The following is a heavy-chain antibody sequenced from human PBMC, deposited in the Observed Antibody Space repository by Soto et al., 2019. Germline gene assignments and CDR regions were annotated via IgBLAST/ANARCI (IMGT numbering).Heavy chain of an antibody. D-gene: IGHD3-22*01. J-gene: IGHJ6*02. Sequence: ASVKVSCKVSGYTLTELSMHWVRQAPGKGLEWMGGFDPEDGETIYAQKFQGRVTMTEDTSTDTAYMELSSLRSEDTAVYYCATGGSLVVVQGDYGMDVWGQGTTVTVSS. V-gene: IGHV1-24*01. CDR2: FDPEDGET. CDR3: ATGGSLVVVQGDYGMDV. CDR1: GYTLTELS.